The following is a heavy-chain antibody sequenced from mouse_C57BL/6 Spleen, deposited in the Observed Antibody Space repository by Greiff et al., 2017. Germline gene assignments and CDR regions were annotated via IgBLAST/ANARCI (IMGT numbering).Heavy chain of an antibody. CDR3: ARAPVSSYYYAMDY. CDR2: INPASGGT. D-gene: IGHD1-1*01. V-gene: IGHV1-54*01. CDR1: GYAFTNYL. J-gene: IGHJ4*01. Sequence: VQLQQSGAALVRPGTSVKVSCKASGYAFTNYLIEWVKQRPGQGLAWIGVINPASGGTNYNEQFKGKATLTADKYSSTADRQLSSLTSEDSAVYVCARAPVSSYYYAMDYWGQGTSVTVSS.